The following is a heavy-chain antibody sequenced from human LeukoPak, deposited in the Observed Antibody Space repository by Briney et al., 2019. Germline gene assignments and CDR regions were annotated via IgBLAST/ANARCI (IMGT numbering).Heavy chain of an antibody. Sequence: GGSLRLSCAASGFTFSSYGMHWVRQPQGEGLEWVAVISYDGSNKYYADSVKGRFTISRDNSKNTLYLQMNSLRAEDTAVYYCAKGHNYYGSGSDYYGMDVWGQGTTVTVSS. CDR1: GFTFSSYG. V-gene: IGHV3-30*18. CDR3: AKGHNYYGSGSDYYGMDV. D-gene: IGHD3-10*01. J-gene: IGHJ6*02. CDR2: ISYDGSNK.